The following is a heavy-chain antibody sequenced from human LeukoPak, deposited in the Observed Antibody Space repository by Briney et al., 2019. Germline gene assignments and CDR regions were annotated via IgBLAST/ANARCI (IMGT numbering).Heavy chain of an antibody. CDR2: ISGSGGST. Sequence: GGSLRLSCAASGFTFSSYAMSWVRQAPGKGLEWVSAISGSGGSTYYADSVKGRFTISRDNSKNTLYLQMNSLRAEDTAVYYCAKDVKEQQLARIDYWGQGTLDTVSS. D-gene: IGHD6-13*01. J-gene: IGHJ4*02. CDR1: GFTFSSYA. V-gene: IGHV3-23*01. CDR3: AKDVKEQQLARIDY.